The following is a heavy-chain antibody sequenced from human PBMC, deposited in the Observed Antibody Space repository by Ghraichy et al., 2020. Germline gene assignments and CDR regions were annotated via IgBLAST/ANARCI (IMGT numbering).Heavy chain of an antibody. Sequence: SLRLSCVGSGFTFSSYSMNWVRQSPGKGLEWVSYITSSSRTTSYADSVKGRFTISRDNAQNSLYLQMNSLRDEDTAVYYCARASKVVRFFYYDGMDVWGQGTTVTVSS. V-gene: IGHV3-48*02. D-gene: IGHD4-23*01. CDR2: ITSSSRTT. CDR1: GFTFSSYS. CDR3: ARASKVVRFFYYDGMDV. J-gene: IGHJ6*02.